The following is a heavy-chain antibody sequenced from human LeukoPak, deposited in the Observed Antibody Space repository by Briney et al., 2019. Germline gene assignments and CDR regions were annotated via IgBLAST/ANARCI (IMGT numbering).Heavy chain of an antibody. Sequence: PSETLSLTCTVSGGSISSYYWSWIRQPPGKRLEWIGEINHSGSTNYNPSLKSRVIISVDTSKNQFSLKLNSVTAADTAVYYCARGELGATVNYWGQGTLVTVSS. CDR2: INHSGST. J-gene: IGHJ4*02. CDR1: GGSISSYY. D-gene: IGHD1-26*01. V-gene: IGHV4-34*01. CDR3: ARGELGATVNY.